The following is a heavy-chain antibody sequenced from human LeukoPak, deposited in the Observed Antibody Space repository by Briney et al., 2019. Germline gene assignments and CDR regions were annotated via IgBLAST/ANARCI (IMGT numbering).Heavy chain of an antibody. CDR1: GYTFTSYG. D-gene: IGHD3-22*01. CDR2: ISAYNGNT. CDR3: ARGVRYDSSGYYYYHGMDV. Sequence: GASVKVSCKASGYTFTSYGISWVRQAPGQGLEWMGWISAYNGNTNYAQKLQGRVTMATDTSTSTAYMELRSLRSDDTAVYYCARGVRYDSSGYYYYHGMDVWGQGTTVTVSS. J-gene: IGHJ6*02. V-gene: IGHV1-18*01.